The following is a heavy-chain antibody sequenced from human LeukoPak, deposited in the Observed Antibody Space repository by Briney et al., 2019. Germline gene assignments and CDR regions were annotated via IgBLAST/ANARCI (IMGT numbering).Heavy chain of an antibody. Sequence: PSETLSLTCTVSGGSISSYYWSWIRQPPGKGLEWIGYIYYSGSTNYNPSLKGRVTISADTSKNQFSLKLSSVTAADTAVYYCARGGGSDAFDIWGQGTMVTVSS. V-gene: IGHV4-59*01. J-gene: IGHJ3*02. CDR1: GGSISSYY. CDR2: IYYSGST. D-gene: IGHD3-16*01. CDR3: ARGGGSDAFDI.